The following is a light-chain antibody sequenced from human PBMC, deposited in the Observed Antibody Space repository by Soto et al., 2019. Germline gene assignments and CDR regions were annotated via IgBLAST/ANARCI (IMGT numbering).Light chain of an antibody. CDR1: QSISNW. J-gene: IGKJ4*01. CDR3: QQYNGYRLA. Sequence: DIQMTQSPSSLSASVGDRVTFTCRASQSISNWLAWYQQKPGKAPKLLIYKASTLESGVPSRFSGSGSGTEFTLTISSRQADDFAIYYCQQYNGYRLAFGGGTKLEIK. V-gene: IGKV1-5*03. CDR2: KAS.